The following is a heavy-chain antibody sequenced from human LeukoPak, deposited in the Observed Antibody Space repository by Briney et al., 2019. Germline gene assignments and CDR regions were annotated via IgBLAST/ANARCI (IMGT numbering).Heavy chain of an antibody. D-gene: IGHD5-24*01. CDR3: ARDLHRDGVNWPYFDH. Sequence: SETLSLTCNVSGGSIIGNSTDYWGWVRQPPGKGLEWIATIHHSGGTYDNPSLKGRFTISRDNAKNSLYLQMNSLRAEDTAVYYCARDLHRDGVNWPYFDHWGQGTLVTVSS. V-gene: IGHV4-39*02. CDR2: IHHSGGT. J-gene: IGHJ4*02. CDR1: GGSIIGNSTDY.